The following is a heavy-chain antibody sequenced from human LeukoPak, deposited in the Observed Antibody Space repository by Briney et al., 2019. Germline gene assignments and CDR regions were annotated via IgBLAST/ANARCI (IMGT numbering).Heavy chain of an antibody. J-gene: IGHJ2*01. V-gene: IGHV1-2*02. CDR1: GYTFTGYY. Sequence: ASVKVSCKASGYTFTGYYMHWVRQAPGQGLEWMGWINPNSGGTNYAQKFQGRVTMTRDTSISTAYMELSRLRSDDTAVYYCARAHYGSGSYSRKNWYFDLWGRGTLVTVSS. CDR2: INPNSGGT. D-gene: IGHD3-10*01. CDR3: ARAHYGSGSYSRKNWYFDL.